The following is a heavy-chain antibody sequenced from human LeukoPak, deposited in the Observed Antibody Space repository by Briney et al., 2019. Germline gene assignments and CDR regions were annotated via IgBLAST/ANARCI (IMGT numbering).Heavy chain of an antibody. V-gene: IGHV4-59*01. CDR1: GGSISSYY. J-gene: IGHJ6*03. D-gene: IGHD5-24*01. CDR3: AREGRYRYGYNEYHSYMDI. Sequence: SETLSLTCTVSGGSISSYYWSWIRQPPGKGLEWIGYIYYSGSTNYNPSLKSRVTISVDTSKNQFSLKLSSVTAAEAAVYYCAREGRYRYGYNEYHSYMDIWGKGTTVTVSS. CDR2: IYYSGST.